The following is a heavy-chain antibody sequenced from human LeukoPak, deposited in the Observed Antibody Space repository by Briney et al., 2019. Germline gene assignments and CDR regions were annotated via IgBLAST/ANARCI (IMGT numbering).Heavy chain of an antibody. V-gene: IGHV1-24*01. CDR3: ATAPPGMATRFFDY. Sequence: ASVKVSCKVSGHTLTELSMQWVRQAAGKGREWIGGFDPEDGDTIYAQKFQGRVTMTADTSTDTAYMELSSLRSEDTAVYYCATAPPGMATRFFDYWGQGTLVTVSS. J-gene: IGHJ4*02. CDR1: GHTLTELS. D-gene: IGHD5-24*01. CDR2: FDPEDGDT.